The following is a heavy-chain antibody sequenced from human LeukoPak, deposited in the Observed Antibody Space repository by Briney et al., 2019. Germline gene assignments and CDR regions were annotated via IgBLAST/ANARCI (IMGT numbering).Heavy chain of an antibody. D-gene: IGHD6-13*01. J-gene: IGHJ5*02. CDR2: ISSSSSTI. V-gene: IGHV3-48*04. CDR1: GFTFSSYS. CDR3: ARGRIAAAGTGNWFDP. Sequence: SGGSLRLSCAASGFTFSSYSMNWVRQALEKGLEWVSYISSSSSTIYYADSVKGRFTISRDNAKNSLYLQMNSLRAEDTAVYYCARGRIAAAGTGNWFDPWGQGTLVTVSS.